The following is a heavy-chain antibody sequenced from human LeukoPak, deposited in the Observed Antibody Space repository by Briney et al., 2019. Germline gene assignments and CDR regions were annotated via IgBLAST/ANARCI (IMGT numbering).Heavy chain of an antibody. J-gene: IGHJ5*02. CDR1: GFAFSRYA. D-gene: IGHD3-16*01. CDR2: IDDSAFRS. V-gene: IGHV3-23*01. Sequence: GGSLRLSCAASGFAFSRYAMSWVRHAPGKGLEWVSSIDDSAFRSYYADSVKGRFTISRDFSKDTLYLQMDSLTAGDTAVYYCAAGGARWFDPWGQGTLVTVSS. CDR3: AAGGARWFDP.